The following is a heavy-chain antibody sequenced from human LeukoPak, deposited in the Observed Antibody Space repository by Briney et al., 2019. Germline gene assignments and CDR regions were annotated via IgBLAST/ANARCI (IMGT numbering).Heavy chain of an antibody. V-gene: IGHV1-2*02. J-gene: IGHJ4*02. CDR1: GYTFTGYY. CDR2: INPNSGGT. CDR3: ARDDYGGNSGVALDY. Sequence: ASVKVSCKASGYTFTGYYMHWVRQAPGQGLEWMGWINPNSGGTNYAQKFQGRVTMTRDTSISTAYMELSRLRSDDTAVYYCARDDYGGNSGVALDYWGQGTLVTVSS. D-gene: IGHD4-23*01.